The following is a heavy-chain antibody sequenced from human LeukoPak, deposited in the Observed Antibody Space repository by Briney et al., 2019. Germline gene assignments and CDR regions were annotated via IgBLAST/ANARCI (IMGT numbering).Heavy chain of an antibody. V-gene: IGHV4-34*01. CDR2: INHSGST. CDR3: ARGGASPIYYYYYGMDV. J-gene: IGHJ6*02. CDR1: GGSFSGYY. Sequence: SETLSLTCAVYGGSFSGYYWSWIRQPPGKGLEWIGEINHSGSTNYNPSPKSRVTISVDTSKNQFSLKLSSVTAADTAVYYCARGGASPIYYYYYGMDVWGQGTTVTVSS.